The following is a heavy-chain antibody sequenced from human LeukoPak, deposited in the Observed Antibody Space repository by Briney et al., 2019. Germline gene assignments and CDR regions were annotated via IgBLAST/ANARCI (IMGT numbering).Heavy chain of an antibody. Sequence: GGSLRLSCAAPGFTFSDYYMSWIRQAPGKGLEWVSYISSSGSTIYYADSVKGRFTISRDNAKNSLYLQMNSLRAEDTAVYYCARENWQDAFDIWGQGTMVTVSS. J-gene: IGHJ3*02. CDR1: GFTFSDYY. CDR2: ISSSGSTI. CDR3: ARENWQDAFDI. V-gene: IGHV3-11*01.